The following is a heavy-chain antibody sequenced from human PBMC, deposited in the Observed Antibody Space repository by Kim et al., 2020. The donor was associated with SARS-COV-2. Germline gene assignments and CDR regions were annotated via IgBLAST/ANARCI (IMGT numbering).Heavy chain of an antibody. CDR1: GFTFSSYS. V-gene: IGHV3-21*01. D-gene: IGHD6-19*01. CDR2: ISSSSSYI. J-gene: IGHJ4*02. Sequence: GGSLRLSCAASGFTFSSYSMNWVRQAPGKGLEWVSSISSSSSYIYYADSVKGRFTISRDNAKNSLYLQMNSLRAEDTAVYYCARVYSSGWAYFDYWGQGTLVTVSS. CDR3: ARVYSSGWAYFDY.